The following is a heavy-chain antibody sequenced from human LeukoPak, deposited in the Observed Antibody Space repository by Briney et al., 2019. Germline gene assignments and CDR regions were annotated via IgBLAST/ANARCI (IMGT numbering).Heavy chain of an antibody. V-gene: IGHV3-23*01. J-gene: IGHJ4*02. CDR2: ISGRSDNT. Sequence: GGSLRLSCAASGFIFSNYAMYWIRQAPGKGLEWVSAISGRSDNTYYADSVKGRFTLSRDSSKNTLYLQMNSLRADDTAVYYCAKWGDYDVLTGYYVSDFWGQGTLVTVSS. CDR1: GFIFSNYA. CDR3: AKWGDYDVLTGYYVSDF. D-gene: IGHD3-9*01.